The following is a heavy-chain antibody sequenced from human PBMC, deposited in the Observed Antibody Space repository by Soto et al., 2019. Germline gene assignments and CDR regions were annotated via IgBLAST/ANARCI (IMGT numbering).Heavy chain of an antibody. CDR2: IYYDGSNK. CDR3: ARDSKDDSSGYYAGFDY. J-gene: IGHJ4*02. Sequence: QVQLVESGGGVVQPGRSLRLSCAVSGVTFSSYGMNWVRQAPGKGLEWVAAIYYDGSNKYYADSVRGRLTISRDNFKNTLYLHMNSLRAEDTAVYYCARDSKDDSSGYYAGFDYWGQGTLVTVSS. V-gene: IGHV3-33*01. D-gene: IGHD3-22*01. CDR1: GVTFSSYG.